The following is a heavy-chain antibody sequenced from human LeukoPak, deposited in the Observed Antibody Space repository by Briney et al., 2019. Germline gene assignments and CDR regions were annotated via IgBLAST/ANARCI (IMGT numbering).Heavy chain of an antibody. V-gene: IGHV3-74*01. D-gene: IGHD6-13*01. J-gene: IGHJ4*02. CDR1: GFTFSSYW. CDR3: ARFKLSSSWSGDYDY. Sequence: GGSLRLSCAASGFTFSSYWMHWVRQTPGKGLVWVSRINPDGSGTTYADSVKGRFTISRDNAKNTLFLQMDSLRAEDTAVYYCARFKLSSSWSGDYDYWGQGALVTVSS. CDR2: INPDGSGT.